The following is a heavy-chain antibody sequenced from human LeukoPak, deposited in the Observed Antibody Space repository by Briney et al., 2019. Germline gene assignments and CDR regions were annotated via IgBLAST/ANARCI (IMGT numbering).Heavy chain of an antibody. CDR3: AREFTTVFGVVITFFDY. V-gene: IGHV1-2*02. CDR2: INPNSGDT. Sequence: ASVKVSCKASGYTFTGYYIHWVRQAPGQGLEWMGWINPNSGDTNYAQKFQGRVTMTRDTSISTAYMELSRLRSVDTAVYYCAREFTTVFGVVITFFDYWGQGTLVTVSS. D-gene: IGHD3-3*01. CDR1: GYTFTGYY. J-gene: IGHJ4*02.